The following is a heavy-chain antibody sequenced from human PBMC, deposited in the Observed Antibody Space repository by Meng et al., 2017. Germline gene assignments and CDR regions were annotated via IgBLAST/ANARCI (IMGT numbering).Heavy chain of an antibody. D-gene: IGHD3-22*01. Sequence: QVQLKQWGGGLLKPAETRSLTCGVYGGSFSGYYCSLIRQPPGKGLEWIGEINHSGSTNYNPSLKSRVTISVDTSKNQFSLKLSSVNAADTAVYYCARRRRHTYYYDSSGLHWYFDLWGRGTLVTVSS. V-gene: IGHV4-34*01. CDR1: GGSFSGYY. CDR2: INHSGST. J-gene: IGHJ2*01. CDR3: ARRRRHTYYYDSSGLHWYFDL.